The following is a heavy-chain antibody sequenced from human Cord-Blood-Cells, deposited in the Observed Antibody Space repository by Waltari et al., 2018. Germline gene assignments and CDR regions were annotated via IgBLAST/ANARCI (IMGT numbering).Heavy chain of an antibody. CDR2: IYYSGST. CDR3: ARDPLSGNSFDY. CDR1: GGSISSHY. J-gene: IGHJ4*02. D-gene: IGHD6-13*01. V-gene: IGHV4-59*11. Sequence: VQLHESGPGLVKPSETLSLTCTVSGGSISSHYRSCTRQPPGKGLEWIGYIYYSGSTNYNPSLKSRVTISVDTSKNQFSLKLSSVTAADTAVYYCARDPLSGNSFDYWGQGTLVTVSS.